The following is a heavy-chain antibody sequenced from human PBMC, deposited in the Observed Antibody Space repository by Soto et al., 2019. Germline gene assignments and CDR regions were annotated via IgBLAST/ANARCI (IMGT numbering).Heavy chain of an antibody. CDR1: GGSISSGGSY. V-gene: IGHV4-31*03. CDR3: ARLTIVGATPYHFDY. Sequence: SETLSLTCTVSGGSISSGGSYWNWIRQRPGKGLEWIGYIYHSGSFYYTPSLKGRAIISADTSKNQFALKLSSVTAADTAVYYCARLTIVGATPYHFDYWGQGILVTVSS. J-gene: IGHJ4*02. CDR2: IYHSGSF. D-gene: IGHD1-26*01.